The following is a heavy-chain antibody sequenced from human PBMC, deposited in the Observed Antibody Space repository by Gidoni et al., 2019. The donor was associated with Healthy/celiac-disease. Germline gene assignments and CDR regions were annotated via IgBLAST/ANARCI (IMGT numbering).Heavy chain of an antibody. J-gene: IGHJ4*02. Sequence: QVQLVQSGAEVKKPGSSVKVSCKASGGTFSSHAISWVRQAPGQGLEWMGRIIPILGIANYAQKFQGRVTITADKSTSTAYMELSSLRSEDTAVYYCARARYDYVWGSYRLDYFDYWGQGTLVTVSS. CDR2: IIPILGIA. CDR1: GGTFSSHA. CDR3: ARARYDYVWGSYRLDYFDY. D-gene: IGHD3-16*02. V-gene: IGHV1-69*04.